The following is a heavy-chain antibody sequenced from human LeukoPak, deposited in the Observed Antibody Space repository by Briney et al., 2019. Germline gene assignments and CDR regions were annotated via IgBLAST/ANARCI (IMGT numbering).Heavy chain of an antibody. D-gene: IGHD6-13*01. V-gene: IGHV3-74*01. CDR3: ARDEGSTWQRFDP. CDR2: INSDGSST. Sequence: GGSLRLSCAASGFTFSSYWMHWVRQAPGKGLVWVSRINSDGSSTSYADSVKGRFTISRDNAKNTLYLQMNSLRVEDTAVYYCARDEGSTWQRFDPWGQGTLVTVSS. CDR1: GFTFSSYW. J-gene: IGHJ5*02.